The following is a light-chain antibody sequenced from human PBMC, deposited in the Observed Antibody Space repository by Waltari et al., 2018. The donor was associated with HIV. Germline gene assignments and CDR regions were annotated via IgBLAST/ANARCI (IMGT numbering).Light chain of an antibody. V-gene: IGKV3-15*01. J-gene: IGKJ2*01. CDR1: RTLAGK. CDR3: HQYNDWPT. Sequence: ILMTQSPATLSVSPGERVTPPCRATRTLAGKLAWYQQKPGQPPRVLIYAASTRAAGIPDRFSGSGSETYFTLTISSLQSEDFGFYYCHQYNDWPTFGQGTKLEIK. CDR2: AAS.